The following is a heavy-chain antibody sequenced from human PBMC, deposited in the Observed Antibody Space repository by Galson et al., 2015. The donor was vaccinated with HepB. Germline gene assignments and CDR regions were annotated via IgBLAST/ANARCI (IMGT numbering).Heavy chain of an antibody. Sequence: SLRLSCAASGFTFSSYGMHWVRQAPGKGLEWVAVIWYDGSNKYYADSVKGRFTISRDNSKNTLYLQMNSLRAEDTAVYYCAKLSAAAGTLVYWGQGTLVTVSS. CDR3: AKLSAAAGTLVY. CDR2: IWYDGSNK. D-gene: IGHD6-13*01. J-gene: IGHJ4*02. V-gene: IGHV3-33*06. CDR1: GFTFSSYG.